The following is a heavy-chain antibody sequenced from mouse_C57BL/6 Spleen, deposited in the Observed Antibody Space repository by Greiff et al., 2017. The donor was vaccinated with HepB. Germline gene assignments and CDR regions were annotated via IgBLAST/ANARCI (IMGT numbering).Heavy chain of an antibody. Sequence: VQLQQSGAELMKPGASVKLSCKATGYTFTGYWIEWVKQRPGHGLEWIGEILPGSGSTNYNEKFKGKATFTADTSSNTAYMQLSSLTTEDSAIYYCARGSFITTVVGGYFDVWGTGTTVTVSS. D-gene: IGHD1-1*01. J-gene: IGHJ1*03. CDR1: GYTFTGYW. CDR3: ARGSFITTVVGGYFDV. CDR2: ILPGSGST. V-gene: IGHV1-9*01.